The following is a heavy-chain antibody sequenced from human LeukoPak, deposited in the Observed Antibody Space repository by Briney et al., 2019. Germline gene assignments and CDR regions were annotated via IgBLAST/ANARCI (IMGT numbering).Heavy chain of an antibody. D-gene: IGHD3-16*02. CDR1: GFSLNTARMG. Sequence: ESGPTLVNPTETLTLTCTVSGFSGFSLNTARMGVSWIRQPPGKALEWLAHIFSNDEKSYRTSLKSRLTISKDPSKSQVVLTITSKDPVDTATYYCARTDYDYVWGSYHPLDQWGQGTLVTVSS. J-gene: IGHJ4*02. CDR3: ARTDYDYVWGSYHPLDQ. V-gene: IGHV2-26*01. CDR2: IFSNDEK.